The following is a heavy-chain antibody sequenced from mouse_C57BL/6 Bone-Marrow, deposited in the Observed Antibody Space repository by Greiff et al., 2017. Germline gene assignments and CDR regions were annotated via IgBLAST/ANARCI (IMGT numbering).Heavy chain of an antibody. J-gene: IGHJ4*01. CDR2: ISYSGST. D-gene: IGHD2-4*01. CDR1: GYSITSYY. V-gene: IGHV3-8*01. CDR3: ARDYDGPMDY. Sequence: VQLKESGPGLAKPSQTLSLTCSVTGYSITSYYWNWIRKFPGNKLEYMGYISYSGSTYYNPSLKSRISITRDTSKNQYYLQLNSVTTEDTATYYCARDYDGPMDYWGQGTSVTVSS.